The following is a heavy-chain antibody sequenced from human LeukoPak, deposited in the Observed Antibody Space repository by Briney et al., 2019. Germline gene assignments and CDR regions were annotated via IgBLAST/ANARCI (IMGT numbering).Heavy chain of an antibody. J-gene: IGHJ4*02. D-gene: IGHD3-10*01. CDR2: IYTSGST. CDR1: GGSISSGSYY. CDR3: ARGVVRGVIITREIAY. Sequence: SQTLSLTCTVSGGSISSGSYYWSWIRQPAGKGLEWIGRIYTSGSTNYNPSLKSRVTISVDTSKNQFSLKLSSVTAADTAVYYCARGVVRGVIITREIAYWGQGTLVTVSS. V-gene: IGHV4-61*02.